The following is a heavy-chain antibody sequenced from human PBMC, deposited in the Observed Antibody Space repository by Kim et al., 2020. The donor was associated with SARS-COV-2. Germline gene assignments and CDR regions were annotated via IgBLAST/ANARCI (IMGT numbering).Heavy chain of an antibody. V-gene: IGHV4-34*01. Sequence: SETLSLTCAVYGGSFSGYYWSWIRQPPGKGLEWIGEINHSGSTNYNPSLKSRVTISVDTSKNQFSLKLSSVTAADTAVYYCARGLSSSSSDSFDYWGQGTLVTVSS. D-gene: IGHD6-6*01. CDR1: GGSFSGYY. CDR2: INHSGST. J-gene: IGHJ4*02. CDR3: ARGLSSSSSDSFDY.